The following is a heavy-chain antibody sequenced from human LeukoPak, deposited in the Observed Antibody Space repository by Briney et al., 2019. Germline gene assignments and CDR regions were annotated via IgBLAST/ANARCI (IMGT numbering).Heavy chain of an antibody. J-gene: IGHJ4*02. CDR2: VYYTGSN. CDR1: GGSISSVTDY. D-gene: IGHD2-15*01. V-gene: IGHV4-39*01. Sequence: PSETLSLTCTVSGGSISSVTDYWGWIRQPPGKGLEWIGVVYYTGSNYNNPSLKRRATLSVDTSKNQFALKLSSVTAADTAVYYCARHERTSYRNGGSCELLDDWGQGTLVTVSS. CDR3: ARHERTSYRNGGSCELLDD.